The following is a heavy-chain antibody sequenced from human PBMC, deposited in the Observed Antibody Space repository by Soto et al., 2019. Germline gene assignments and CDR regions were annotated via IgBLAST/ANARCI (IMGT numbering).Heavy chain of an antibody. Sequence: PSETLSLTCTVSGGSISSGGYYWSWIRQHPGKGLEWIGYIYYSGSTYYNPSLKSRVTISVDTSKNQFSLKLNPVTAADTAVYYCARAGLRLETRFDYWGQGTLVTVSS. V-gene: IGHV4-31*03. CDR3: ARAGLRLETRFDY. CDR1: GGSISSGGYY. CDR2: IYYSGST. J-gene: IGHJ4*02. D-gene: IGHD1-1*01.